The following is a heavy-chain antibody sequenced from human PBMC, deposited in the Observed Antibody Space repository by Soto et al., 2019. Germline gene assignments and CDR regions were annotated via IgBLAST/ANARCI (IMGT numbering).Heavy chain of an antibody. Sequence: KPSETLSLTCTVSGGSISSYYWSWIRQPPGKGLEWIGYIYYSGSTNYNPSLKSRVTISVDTSKNQFSLKLSSVTAADTAVYYCARASGEDIAARPFDYWGQGTLVTVSS. V-gene: IGHV4-59*01. CDR1: GGSISSYY. CDR2: IYYSGST. D-gene: IGHD6-6*01. J-gene: IGHJ4*02. CDR3: ARASGEDIAARPFDY.